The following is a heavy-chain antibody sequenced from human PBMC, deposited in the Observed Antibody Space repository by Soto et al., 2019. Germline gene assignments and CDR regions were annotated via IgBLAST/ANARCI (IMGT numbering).Heavy chain of an antibody. CDR1: GGSISSSSYY. Sequence: PSETLSLTCTVSGGSISSSSYYWGWIRQPPGKGLEWIGSIYYSGSTYYNPSLKSRVTISVDTSKNQFSLKLSSVTAADTAVYYCGVVPAALGDNYYYYYMDVWGKGTTVTVSS. CDR2: IYYSGST. V-gene: IGHV4-39*01. D-gene: IGHD2-2*01. J-gene: IGHJ6*03. CDR3: GVVPAALGDNYYYYYMDV.